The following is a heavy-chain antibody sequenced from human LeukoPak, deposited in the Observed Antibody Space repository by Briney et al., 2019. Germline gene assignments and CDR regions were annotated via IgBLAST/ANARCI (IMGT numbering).Heavy chain of an antibody. CDR3: ARDYYDSSGYSYGMDV. V-gene: IGHV4-30-2*01. J-gene: IGHJ6*02. CDR1: GGSISSGGYS. Sequence: PSETLSLTCTVSGGSISSGGYSWSWIRQPPGKGLEWIGYIYHSGSTYYNPSLKSRVTISVDRSKNQFSLRLSSVTAADTAVYYCARDYYDSSGYSYGMDVWGQGTTVTVSS. CDR2: IYHSGST. D-gene: IGHD3-22*01.